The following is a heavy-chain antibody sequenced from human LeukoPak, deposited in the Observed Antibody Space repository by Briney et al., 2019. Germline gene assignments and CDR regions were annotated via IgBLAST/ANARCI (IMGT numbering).Heavy chain of an antibody. CDR2: IYYSGST. D-gene: IGHD6-6*01. V-gene: IGHV4-39*07. J-gene: IGHJ5*01. CDR3: ARSIAAPAGPNWFDS. CDR1: GGSINSSSYF. Sequence: SETLSLTCTVSGGSINSSSYFWGWIRQPPGKGLEWIGSIYYSGSTYYIPSLKSRVTASIDTSKNQFSLKLSSVTAADTAVYYCARSIAAPAGPNWFDSWGQGTLVTVSS.